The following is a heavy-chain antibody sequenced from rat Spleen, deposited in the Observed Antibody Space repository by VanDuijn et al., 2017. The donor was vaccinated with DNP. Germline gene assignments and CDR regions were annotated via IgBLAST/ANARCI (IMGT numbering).Heavy chain of an antibody. Sequence: EVQLLESGGRLVQPGKSLRISCVVSGFIFGDYAMAWVRRSPERGLEWVSMIVYDGSSTYYRDSVKGRFTISRDNAKSTLYLQMDTLRSEDTATYYWATQDYSSFTPFAYWGQGTLVTVSS. CDR1: GFIFGDYA. D-gene: IGHD1-2*01. CDR2: IVYDGSST. CDR3: ATQDYSSFTPFAY. V-gene: IGHV5-17*01. J-gene: IGHJ3*01.